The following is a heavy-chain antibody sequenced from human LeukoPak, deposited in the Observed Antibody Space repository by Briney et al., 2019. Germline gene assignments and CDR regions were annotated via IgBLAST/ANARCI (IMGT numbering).Heavy chain of an antibody. CDR1: GFTFSSYE. Sequence: GGSLRLSCAASGFTFSSYEMNWVRQAPGKGLEWVSYISSSGSTIYYADSVKGRFTISRDNAKNSLYLQMNSLRAEDTAVYCCARVDMVRGVFDYWGQGTLVTVSS. D-gene: IGHD3-10*01. CDR2: ISSSGSTI. V-gene: IGHV3-48*03. CDR3: ARVDMVRGVFDY. J-gene: IGHJ4*02.